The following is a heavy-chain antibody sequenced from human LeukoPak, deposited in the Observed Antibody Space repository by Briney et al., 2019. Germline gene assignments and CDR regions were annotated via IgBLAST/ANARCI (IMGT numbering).Heavy chain of an antibody. D-gene: IGHD6-19*01. Sequence: GASVKVSCKASGYTFNGYYMHWVRQAPGQGLEWMGIISPSGGSTSYSQKFQGRVTMTRDTSTSTVYLELSSLQSEDTAIYYCARHSSVYSDYWGQGTLVTVSS. J-gene: IGHJ4*02. CDR3: ARHSSVYSDY. CDR2: ISPSGGST. V-gene: IGHV1-46*02. CDR1: GYTFNGYY.